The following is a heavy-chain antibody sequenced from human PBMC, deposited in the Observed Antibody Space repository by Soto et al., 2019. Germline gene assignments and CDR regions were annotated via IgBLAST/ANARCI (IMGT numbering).Heavy chain of an antibody. CDR3: ARYQLRTTLRLFDY. CDR2: IGNDGNKR. D-gene: IGHD1-1*01. Sequence: QVQLVESGGGVVQPGRSLRLSCVASGFSFSNHDMDWVRQAPGKELEWVASIGNDGNKRYYADSVKGRFTISRDNSKNTLYLQMNSLRADDTAVYSGARYQLRTTLRLFDYWGQGTLVTVSS. J-gene: IGHJ4*02. CDR1: GFSFSNHD. V-gene: IGHV3-33*01.